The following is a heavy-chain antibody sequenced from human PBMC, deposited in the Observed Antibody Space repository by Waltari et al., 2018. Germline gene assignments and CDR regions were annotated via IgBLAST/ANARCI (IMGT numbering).Heavy chain of an antibody. CDR1: GFTLSSYA. V-gene: IGHV3-23*01. Sequence: EVQLLESGGGLVQPGGSLRLSCTASGFTLSSYAMSWVRPAPGKGLEWVSGISGSGDSTNYADSVKGRFTISRDNSKNTLYLQMNSLRAEDTAVYYCAKDRSSGGSCPNYCGQGTLVTVSS. CDR2: ISGSGDST. J-gene: IGHJ4*02. D-gene: IGHD2-15*01. CDR3: AKDRSSGGSCPNY.